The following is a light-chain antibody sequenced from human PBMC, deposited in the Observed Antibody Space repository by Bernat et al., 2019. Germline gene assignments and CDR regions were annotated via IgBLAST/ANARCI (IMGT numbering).Light chain of an antibody. V-gene: IGKV1-6*01. Sequence: AIQMTQSPSSLSASIGDRVTITCRASQGIRNDLGWYQQIPGKAPKLLIYAASTLQSGVPSRFSGSGSGTDFTLTISSLQAEDFATYYCLEKYISPYTFGQGTKLEIK. CDR2: AAS. J-gene: IGKJ2*01. CDR3: LEKYISPYT. CDR1: QGIRND.